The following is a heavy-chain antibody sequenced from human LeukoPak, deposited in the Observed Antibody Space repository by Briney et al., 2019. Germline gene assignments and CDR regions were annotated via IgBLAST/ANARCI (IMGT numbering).Heavy chain of an antibody. CDR2: MNPNSGNT. CDR3: ARGVVPAAMMAGAYYYYYYMDV. J-gene: IGHJ6*03. V-gene: IGHV1-8*01. Sequence: ASVKVSCKASGYTFTSYDINWVRQATGQGLEWMGWMNPNSGNTGCAQKFQGRVTMTRNTSISTAYMELSSLRSEDTAVYYCARGVVPAAMMAGAYYYYYYMDVWGKGTTVTVSS. D-gene: IGHD2-2*01. CDR1: GYTFTSYD.